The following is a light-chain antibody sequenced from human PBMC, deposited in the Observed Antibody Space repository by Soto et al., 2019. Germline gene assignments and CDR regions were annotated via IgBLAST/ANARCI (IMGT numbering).Light chain of an antibody. J-gene: IGKJ3*01. CDR2: GDS. Sequence: EIVLTQYPATLSLSPGERATLSCGASQRIVSSLAWYQQKAGQAPRLLIYGDSTRAAGVPARFSGSGSGTDFTLTISGLETEDFAVYFCLHRNNWPPRFTFGPGTAV. CDR1: QRIVSS. CDR3: LHRNNWPPRFT. V-gene: IGKV3-11*01.